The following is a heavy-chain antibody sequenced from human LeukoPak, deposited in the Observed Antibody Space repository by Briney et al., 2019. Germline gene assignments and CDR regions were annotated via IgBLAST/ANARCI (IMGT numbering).Heavy chain of an antibody. D-gene: IGHD2-2*01. CDR2: INHSGST. CDR1: GGSFSGYY. CDR3: ARDSVVVPAAMPAGFDP. Sequence: PSETLSLTCAVYGGSFSGYYWSWIRQPPGKGLEWIGEINHSGSTNYNPSLKSRVTISVDTSKNQFSLKLSSVTAADTAVYYCARDSVVVPAAMPAGFDPWGQGTLVTVSS. V-gene: IGHV4-34*01. J-gene: IGHJ5*02.